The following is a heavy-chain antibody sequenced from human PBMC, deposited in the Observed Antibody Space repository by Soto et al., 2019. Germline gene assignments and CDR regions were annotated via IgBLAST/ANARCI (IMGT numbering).Heavy chain of an antibody. V-gene: IGHV4-31*03. CDR2: IDYSGST. Sequence: QVQLQESDAGLVKASQTLSLTCTVSGGSVSSGAYYWTWIRQRPGKGLEWIGYIDYSGSTYYSPSLKGRLSISLDTSKNQFSLRLSSVTAADTAMYYCARARLRAVYAFDIWGQGTMVTVSS. D-gene: IGHD5-12*01. CDR1: GGSVSSGAYY. CDR3: ARARLRAVYAFDI. J-gene: IGHJ3*02.